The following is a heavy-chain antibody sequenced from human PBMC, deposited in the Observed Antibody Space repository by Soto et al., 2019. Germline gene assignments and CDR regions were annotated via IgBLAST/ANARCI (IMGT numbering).Heavy chain of an antibody. CDR2: IDYDGYS. Sequence: QVQLQESGPGLVKPSETLSLTCTVSGGSITNYYCSWFRQPPGKGLEWIGYIDYDGYSAYNLSLKRRVTLSMDASKTQFSLMLESVTATDSSVYYCARHGFGPLHGRVDVWGPGTTVFVSS. D-gene: IGHD3-10*01. V-gene: IGHV4-59*08. CDR3: ARHGFGPLHGRVDV. CDR1: GGSITNYY. J-gene: IGHJ6*02.